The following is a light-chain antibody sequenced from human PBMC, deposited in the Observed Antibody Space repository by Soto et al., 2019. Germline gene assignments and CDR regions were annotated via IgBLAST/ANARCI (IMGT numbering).Light chain of an antibody. CDR1: ESLLYNDGVTY. CDR2: RVS. J-gene: IGKJ1*01. V-gene: IGKV2-30*01. Sequence: DVLMTQSPVSLPVGLGQPASISCRSSESLLYNDGVTYLNWFQQRPGQSPRRLIYRVSNRDSGVPDRFSGRGSGTNFTLKLSSVEAEDEGIYYFMQGTHWPRTFGQGNKVEVK. CDR3: MQGTHWPRT.